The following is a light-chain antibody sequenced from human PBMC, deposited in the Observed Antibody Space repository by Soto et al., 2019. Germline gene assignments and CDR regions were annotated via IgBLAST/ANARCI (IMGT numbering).Light chain of an antibody. J-gene: IGKJ5*01. V-gene: IGKV1-5*01. CDR2: DAS. CDR1: QSISSW. Sequence: DIQMTQYPSTLSASVGDRVTITCRASQSISSWLAWYQQKPGKAPKLLIYDASKRATGIPARFSGSGSGTDFTLTISSLEPEDFSVYFWQQRSDWPPTFGQGTRLEI. CDR3: QQRSDWPPT.